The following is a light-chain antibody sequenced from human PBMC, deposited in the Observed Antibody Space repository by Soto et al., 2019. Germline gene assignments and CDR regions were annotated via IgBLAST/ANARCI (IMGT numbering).Light chain of an antibody. CDR1: SSNIGAGYD. CDR2: GNC. J-gene: IGLJ2*01. Sequence: QSVLTQPPSVSGAPGQRVTISCTGSSSNIGAGYDVHWYQQLPGTAPKLLIYGNCNRPSGVPDRFSGSKSGTSASLAITGLQAEDEADYYCQSYDSSLSGSVVFGGGTKVTVL. V-gene: IGLV1-40*01. CDR3: QSYDSSLSGSVV.